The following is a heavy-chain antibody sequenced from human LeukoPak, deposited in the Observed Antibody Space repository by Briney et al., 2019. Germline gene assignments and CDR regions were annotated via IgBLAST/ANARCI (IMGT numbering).Heavy chain of an antibody. CDR2: IKSKTDDGTT. J-gene: IGHJ4*02. V-gene: IGHV3-15*01. CDR1: GFTFSNAW. Sequence: GGSLRLSCGASGFTFSNAWMSWVRQAPGKGLEWVGRIKSKTDDGTTDYAAPVKGRFTISRDGSKNTLYLQMNSLKTEDTAVYYCTTGERRFDSSGYYPYYFDYWGQGTLVTVSS. D-gene: IGHD3-22*01. CDR3: TTGERRFDSSGYYPYYFDY.